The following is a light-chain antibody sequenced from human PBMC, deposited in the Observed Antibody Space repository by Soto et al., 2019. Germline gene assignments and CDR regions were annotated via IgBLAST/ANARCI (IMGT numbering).Light chain of an antibody. CDR1: SSDFGSYNL. CDR3: CSYAGSSTPLI. J-gene: IGLJ1*01. CDR2: EVS. V-gene: IGLV2-23*02. Sequence: QSVLTQPASVSGSPGQSITISCTGTSSDFGSYNLVSWYQQYPGKAPKLMIYEVSKRPSGVSNRFSGSKSGNTASLTISGLQAEDEADYYCCSYAGSSTPLIFGTGTKVTVL.